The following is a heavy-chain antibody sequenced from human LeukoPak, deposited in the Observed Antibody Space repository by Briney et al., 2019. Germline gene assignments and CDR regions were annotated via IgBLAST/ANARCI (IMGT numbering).Heavy chain of an antibody. CDR3: AKDMGYCSSATCYGLDY. D-gene: IGHD2-2*01. Sequence: GGSLRLSCAASGFIVSSNHMSWVRQAPGKGLEWVSTVSGGGGTTYYADSVKGRFTISRDNSKNTLFLQMNSLRAEDTAIYYCAKDMGYCSSATCYGLDYWGQGTLVTVSS. J-gene: IGHJ4*02. V-gene: IGHV3-23*01. CDR2: VSGGGGTT. CDR1: GFIVSSNH.